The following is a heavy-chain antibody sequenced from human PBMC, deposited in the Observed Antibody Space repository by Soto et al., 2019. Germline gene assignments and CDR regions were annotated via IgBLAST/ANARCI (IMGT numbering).Heavy chain of an antibody. CDR2: IYYAGTT. CDR3: ARLGGYYQAIDS. Sequence: SETLSLTCTVSGGSINNYYWSWIRQPPGKGLEFIGYIYYAGTTTYNPSLKSRVTISVDTSKNQFSLKLSSVTAADTAVYYCARLGGYYQAIDSWGQGTLVTVSS. V-gene: IGHV4-59*08. CDR1: GGSINNYY. J-gene: IGHJ4*02. D-gene: IGHD3-22*01.